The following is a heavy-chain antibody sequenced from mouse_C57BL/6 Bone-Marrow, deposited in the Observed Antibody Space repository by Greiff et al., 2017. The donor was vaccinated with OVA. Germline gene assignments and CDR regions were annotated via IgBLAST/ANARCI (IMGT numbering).Heavy chain of an antibody. V-gene: IGHV8-8*01. CDR3: ALIRDYYSRFDY. D-gene: IGHD2-12*01. Sequence: ESGPGILQPSQTLSLSCSFSGFSLRTFGMGVGWIRQPSGQGLEGLAHIWWDDDKYYKPALKKGITISKDTSKNQVFLKIANVDTAYTATYYCALIRDYYSRFDYWGQGTTPTVSS. CDR2: IWWDDDK. J-gene: IGHJ2*01. CDR1: GFSLRTFGMG.